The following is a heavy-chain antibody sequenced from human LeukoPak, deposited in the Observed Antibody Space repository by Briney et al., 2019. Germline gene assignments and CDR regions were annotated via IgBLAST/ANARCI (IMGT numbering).Heavy chain of an antibody. D-gene: IGHD3-9*01. Sequence: SETLSLTCAVFGGSFSDYYWSWIRQPPGKGLEWIGAINQSGSTNYNPSLKSRVTISVDTSKNQFSLKLSSVTAADTAVYYCARAGLRFFDWSQNYYYGMDVWGQGTTVTVSS. CDR2: INQSGST. CDR1: GGSFSDYY. CDR3: ARAGLRFFDWSQNYYYGMDV. J-gene: IGHJ6*02. V-gene: IGHV4-34*01.